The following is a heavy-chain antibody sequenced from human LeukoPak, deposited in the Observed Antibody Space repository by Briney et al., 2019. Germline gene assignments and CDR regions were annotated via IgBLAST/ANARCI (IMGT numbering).Heavy chain of an antibody. CDR2: INPNSGGT. D-gene: IGHD6-6*01. J-gene: IGHJ6*03. CDR3: ATEYSSSPDYYYYYMDV. CDR1: GYTFTGYY. V-gene: IGHV1-2*02. Sequence: ASVEVSCKASGYTFTGYYMHWVRQAPGQGLEWMGWINPNSGGTNYAQKFQGRVTMTRDTSISTAYMELSRLRSDDTAVYYCATEYSSSPDYYYYYMDVWGKGTTVTVSS.